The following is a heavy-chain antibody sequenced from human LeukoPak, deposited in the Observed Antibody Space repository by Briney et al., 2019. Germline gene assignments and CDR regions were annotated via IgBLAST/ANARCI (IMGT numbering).Heavy chain of an antibody. D-gene: IGHD6-19*01. CDR1: GGTFSSYT. J-gene: IGHJ4*02. CDR3: AIEGGIAVAGRSY. Sequence: SVKVSCKASGGTFSSYTISWVRQAPGQGLEWMGRIIPILGIANYAQKFQGRVTITADKSTSTAYMELSSLRSEVTAVYYCAIEGGIAVAGRSYWGQGTLVTVSS. CDR2: IIPILGIA. V-gene: IGHV1-69*02.